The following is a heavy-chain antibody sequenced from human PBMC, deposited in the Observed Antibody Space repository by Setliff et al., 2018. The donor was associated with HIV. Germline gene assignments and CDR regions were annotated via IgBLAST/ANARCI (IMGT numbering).Heavy chain of an antibody. J-gene: IGHJ5*02. CDR2: INTVNGNT. CDR1: GYTFTRDA. V-gene: IGHV1-3*04. D-gene: IGHD4-17*01. CDR3: ARDLNSGDYPHWFDP. Sequence: ASVNVSCKASGYTFTRDAMHWVRQAPGQRLEWMGWINTVNGNTKYSQKFQGRVTITRDTSASTVYMELSSLRSGDTAVYYCARDLNSGDYPHWFDPWGQGTLVTVSS.